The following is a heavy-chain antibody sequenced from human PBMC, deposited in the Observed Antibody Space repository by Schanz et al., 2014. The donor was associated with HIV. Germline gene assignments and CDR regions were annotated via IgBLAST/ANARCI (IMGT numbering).Heavy chain of an antibody. Sequence: QVQLVESGGGVVQPGRSLRLSCAASGFTFSSYGMHWVRQAPGKGLEWVAVISYDGSNKYYTDSVKGRFTISRDNTNNSLYLQMSSLIADDTAVYFCARDRHWNYAYYYYGMDVWGQGTTVTVSS. V-gene: IGHV3-30*03. D-gene: IGHD1-7*01. CDR1: GFTFSSYG. CDR2: ISYDGSNK. J-gene: IGHJ6*02. CDR3: ARDRHWNYAYYYYGMDV.